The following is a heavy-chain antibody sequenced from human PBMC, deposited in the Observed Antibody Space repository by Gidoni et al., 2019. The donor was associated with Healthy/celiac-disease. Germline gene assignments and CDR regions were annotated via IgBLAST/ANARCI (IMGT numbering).Heavy chain of an antibody. Sequence: QVQLQESGPGLVKPSETLSLTCTVSGRSVSSGSYYWSWIRQPPGKGLDWIGYIYYCGSPNYNPSLKSGVTISVDTSKNQFSLKLSSVTAADTAVYYCARESPPFDYWGQGTLVTVSS. CDR1: GRSVSSGSYY. CDR2: IYYCGSP. V-gene: IGHV4-61*01. J-gene: IGHJ4*02. CDR3: ARESPPFDY.